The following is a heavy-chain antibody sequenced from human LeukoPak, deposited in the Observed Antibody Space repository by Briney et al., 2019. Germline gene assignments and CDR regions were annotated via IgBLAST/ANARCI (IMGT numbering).Heavy chain of an antibody. J-gene: IGHJ4*02. Sequence: GGSLRLSCAASGFTFSSYDMHWVRQAPGKGLEWVAVISYDGSTIYYADSVKGRFTISRDNSKNTLYLQMNSLEAEDTAVYYCAKARSYSSGSSGHWGQGTPVTVSS. CDR1: GFTFSSYD. CDR3: AKARSYSSGSSGH. CDR2: ISYDGSTI. V-gene: IGHV3-30*18. D-gene: IGHD5-18*01.